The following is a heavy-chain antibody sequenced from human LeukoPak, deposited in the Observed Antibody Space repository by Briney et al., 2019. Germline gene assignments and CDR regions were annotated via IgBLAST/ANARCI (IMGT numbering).Heavy chain of an antibody. CDR3: AGGGESLTF. Sequence: GGSLRLSCAASGFTFSSYWMDWVRRAPGKGLVWVSHINSDGSNTRYADFVKGRFTTSRDNAKNTLFLQLNSLRAEDTAVYYCAGGGESLTFWGQGTLVTVSS. D-gene: IGHD3-16*01. CDR1: GFTFSSYW. CDR2: INSDGSNT. J-gene: IGHJ4*02. V-gene: IGHV3-74*01.